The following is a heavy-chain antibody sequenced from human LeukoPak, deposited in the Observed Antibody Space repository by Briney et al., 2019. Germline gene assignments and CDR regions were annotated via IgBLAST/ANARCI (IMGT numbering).Heavy chain of an antibody. CDR3: AREGIAASTLAGDWYFDL. Sequence: ASVKVSCKTVGYLFTSYVLDWVRQAPGQGLEWMGWISAYNGNTNYAQKLQGRVTMTTDTSTSTAYMELRSLRSDDTAVYYCAREGIAASTLAGDWYFDLWGRGTLVTVSS. D-gene: IGHD6-13*01. CDR2: ISAYNGNT. V-gene: IGHV1-18*01. J-gene: IGHJ2*01. CDR1: GYLFTSYV.